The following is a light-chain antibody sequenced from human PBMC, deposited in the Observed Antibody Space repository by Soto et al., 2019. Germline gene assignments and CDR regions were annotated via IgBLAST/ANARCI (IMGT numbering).Light chain of an antibody. CDR3: QQYGSSPLT. V-gene: IGKV3-20*01. Sequence: IVLTQSPGPLSLSPGERATLSCRASQSVSSSYLAWYQQKPGQAPRLLIYGASSRATGIPDRFSGSGSGTDFTLTISRLAPEDFAVYYCQQYGSSPLTFG. CDR1: QSVSSSY. J-gene: IGKJ4*01. CDR2: GAS.